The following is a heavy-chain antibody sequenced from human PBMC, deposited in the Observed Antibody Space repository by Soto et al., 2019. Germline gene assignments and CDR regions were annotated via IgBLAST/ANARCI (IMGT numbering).Heavy chain of an antibody. CDR2: ISYDGSNK. CDR3: AKVALWFGELSDIAHFDY. D-gene: IGHD3-10*01. J-gene: IGHJ4*02. CDR1: GFTFSSYG. V-gene: IGHV3-30*18. Sequence: QVQLVESGGGVVQPGRSLRLSCAASGFTFSSYGMHWVRQAPGKGLEWVAVISYDGSNKYYADSVKGRFTISRDNSKNTLYLQMNSLRAEDTAVYYCAKVALWFGELSDIAHFDYWGQGTLVTVSS.